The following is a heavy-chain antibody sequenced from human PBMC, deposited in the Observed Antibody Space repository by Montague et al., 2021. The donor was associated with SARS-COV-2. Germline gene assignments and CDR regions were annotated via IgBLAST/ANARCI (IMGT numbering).Heavy chain of an antibody. V-gene: IGHV4-34*01. CDR1: GGSFSGCY. CDR2: TNDSGRT. D-gene: IGHD2-15*01. CDR3: ARGYCSGSGCYYYYGMDV. Sequence: SETLSLTCAVYGGSFSGCYWSWIRQPPGRGLEWIGETNDSGRTNYNPSLKGRVTISVDTSKNQFSLRLSSVTAAETAVYYCARGYCSGSGCYYYYGMDVWGQGTTVTVSS. J-gene: IGHJ6*02.